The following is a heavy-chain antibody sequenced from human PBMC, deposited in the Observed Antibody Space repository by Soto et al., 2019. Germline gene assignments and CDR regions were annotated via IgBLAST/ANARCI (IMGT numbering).Heavy chain of an antibody. CDR3: ARHASRFLEWSPDFDS. CDR1: GGSISSYY. D-gene: IGHD3-3*01. J-gene: IGHJ4*02. V-gene: IGHV4-59*08. Sequence: SETLSLTCTVSGGSISSYYWSWIRQPPGKGLEWIGYIYYSGSTNYNPSLKSRVTISVDTSKNQFSLKLSSVTAADTAVYYCARHASRFLEWSPDFDSWGQGTLLTVSS. CDR2: IYYSGST.